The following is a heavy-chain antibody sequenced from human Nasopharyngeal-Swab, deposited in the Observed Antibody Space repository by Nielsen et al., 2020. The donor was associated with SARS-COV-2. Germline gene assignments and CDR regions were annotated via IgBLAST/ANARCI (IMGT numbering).Heavy chain of an antibody. CDR2: IYSGGSI. Sequence: GESLKIPCAASGFAVSSNYMSWVRQAPGKGLEWVSVIYSGGSIYYIDSVKGRFTVSRDNSRNTLYLQMNSLRPEDTAVYYCAREKAVAGIGGYHYYGMDVWGQGTTVTVSS. V-gene: IGHV3-53*05. J-gene: IGHJ6*02. CDR3: AREKAVAGIGGYHYYGMDV. CDR1: GFAVSSNY. D-gene: IGHD6-19*01.